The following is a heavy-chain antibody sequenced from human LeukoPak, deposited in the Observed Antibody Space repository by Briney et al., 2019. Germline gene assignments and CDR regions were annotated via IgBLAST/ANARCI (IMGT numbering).Heavy chain of an antibody. CDR1: GYSFTSYW. Sequence: GESLKISCKGSGYSFTSYWIVWVRQMPGKGLEWMGIIYPGDSDIRYGPSFQGQVIISADKSISTAYLQWSSLKASDTAIYYCARSCSSTSCYLTDAFDIWGQGTMVTVSS. V-gene: IGHV5-51*01. D-gene: IGHD2-2*01. CDR3: ARSCSSTSCYLTDAFDI. CDR2: IYPGDSDI. J-gene: IGHJ3*02.